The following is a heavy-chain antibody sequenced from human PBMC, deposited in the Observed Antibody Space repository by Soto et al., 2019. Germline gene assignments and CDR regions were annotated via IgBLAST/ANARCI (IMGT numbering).Heavy chain of an antibody. CDR3: ARDLSLVLGYYYSMGV. CDR2: IIPIFGTA. CDR1: GGTFSSYA. J-gene: IGHJ6*02. V-gene: IGHV1-69*01. Sequence: PVKVSCKASGGTFSSYAISWVRQAPGQGLEWMGGIIPIFGTANYAQKFQGRVTITADESTSTAYMELNSLRSEDTAVYYCARDLSLVLGYYYSMGVWGQGTTVTVSS. D-gene: IGHD6-13*01.